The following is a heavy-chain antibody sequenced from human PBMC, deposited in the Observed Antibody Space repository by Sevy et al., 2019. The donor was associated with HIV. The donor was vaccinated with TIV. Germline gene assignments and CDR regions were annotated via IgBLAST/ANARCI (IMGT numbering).Heavy chain of an antibody. CDR3: AREDIVLGVGNYYGMDV. CDR2: IYSGGST. V-gene: IGHV3-53*01. J-gene: IGHJ6*02. CDR1: EFTVSSNY. Sequence: GGSLRLSCAASEFTVSSNYMSWVRQAPGKGLEWVSVIYSGGSTYYADSVKGRITISRDNSQNTVYLQMNSLRAEDTAVYYCAREDIVLGVGNYYGMDVWGQGTTVTVSS. D-gene: IGHD2-8*02.